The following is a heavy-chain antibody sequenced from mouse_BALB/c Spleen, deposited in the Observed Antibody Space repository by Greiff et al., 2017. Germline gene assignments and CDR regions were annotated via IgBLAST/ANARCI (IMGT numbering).Heavy chain of an antibody. D-gene: IGHD2-2*01. CDR1: GFTFSSYA. Sequence: DVQLVESGGGLVKPGGSLKLSCAASGFTFSSYAMSWVRQTPEKRLEWVASISSGGSTYYPDSVKGRFTISRDNARNILYLQMSSLRSEDTAMYYCARRGYDYYAMDYWGQGTSVTVSS. V-gene: IGHV5-6-5*01. CDR2: ISSGGST. J-gene: IGHJ4*01. CDR3: ARRGYDYYAMDY.